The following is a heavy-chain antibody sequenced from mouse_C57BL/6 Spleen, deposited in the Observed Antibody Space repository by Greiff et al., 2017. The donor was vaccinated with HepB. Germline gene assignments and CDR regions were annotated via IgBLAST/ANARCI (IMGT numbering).Heavy chain of an antibody. CDR2: IYPGDGDT. V-gene: IGHV1-82*01. J-gene: IGHJ2*01. D-gene: IGHD2-1*01. CDR1: GYAFSSSW. Sequence: QVQLQQSGPELVKPGASVKISCKASGYAFSSSWMNWVKQRPGKGLEWIGRIYPGDGDTNYNGKFKGKATLTADKSSSTAYMQLSSLTSEDSAVYFCARGIYYGNYLDYGGQGTTLTVSS. CDR3: ARGIYYGNYLDY.